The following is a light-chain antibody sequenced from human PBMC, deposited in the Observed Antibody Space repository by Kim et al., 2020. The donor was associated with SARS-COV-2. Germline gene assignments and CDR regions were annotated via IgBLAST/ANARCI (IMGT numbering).Light chain of an antibody. CDR2: DVN. V-gene: IGLV2-11*01. CDR3: RSYAGRYAWV. CDR1: SSDVGGYDY. J-gene: IGLJ3*02. Sequence: QSALTQPRSVSGSPGQSVTISCTGTSSDVGGYDYVSWYQQHPGKAPKLMIYDVNKWPSGVPDRFSGSKSGNTASLTISGLQAADEADYYCRSYAGRYAWVFGGGTKVTVL.